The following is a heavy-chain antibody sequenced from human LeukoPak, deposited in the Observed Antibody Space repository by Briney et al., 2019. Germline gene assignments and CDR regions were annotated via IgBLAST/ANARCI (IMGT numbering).Heavy chain of an antibody. CDR1: GGSIGSYY. CDR3: ARDPGATMVRGAYFDY. V-gene: IGHV4-59*12. J-gene: IGHJ4*02. CDR2: IYYSGST. Sequence: SETLSLTCNISGGSIGSYYWSWIRQSPGMGLEWIGYIYYSGSTNYNPSLKSRVIISVDTSKNQFSLNLSSVTAADTAVYYCARDPGATMVRGAYFDYWGQGTLVTVSS. D-gene: IGHD3-10*01.